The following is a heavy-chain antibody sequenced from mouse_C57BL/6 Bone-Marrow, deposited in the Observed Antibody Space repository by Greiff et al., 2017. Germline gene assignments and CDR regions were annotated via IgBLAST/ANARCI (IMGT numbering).Heavy chain of an antibody. CDR2: IDPKSGGT. V-gene: IGHV1-72*01. D-gene: IGHD2-2*01. Sequence: QVQLQQPGAELVKPGASVKLSCKASGYTFTSYWMHWVKQRPGRGLEWIGRIDPKSGGTKYNEKFKGKATLTADKPSSTAYMQLSSLTYEASAVYDCAREGMVTTSWCFDVWGKGTTVTVSS. CDR3: AREGMVTTSWCFDV. CDR1: GYTFTSYW. J-gene: IGHJ1*03.